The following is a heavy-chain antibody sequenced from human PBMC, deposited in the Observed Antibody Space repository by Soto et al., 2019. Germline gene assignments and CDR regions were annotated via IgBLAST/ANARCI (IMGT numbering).Heavy chain of an antibody. Sequence: ASVKVSCKVSGYTLTELSMHWVRQAPGKGLEWMGGFDPEDGETIYAQKFQGRVTMTEDTSTDTAYMELSSLRSEDTAVYYCATVHYSIEPNYYYYMDVWGKGTTVTVSS. CDR2: FDPEDGET. V-gene: IGHV1-24*01. D-gene: IGHD4-4*01. J-gene: IGHJ6*03. CDR3: ATVHYSIEPNYYYYMDV. CDR1: GYTLTELS.